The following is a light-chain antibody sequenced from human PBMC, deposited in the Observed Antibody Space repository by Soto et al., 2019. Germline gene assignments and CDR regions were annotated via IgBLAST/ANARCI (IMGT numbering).Light chain of an antibody. Sequence: DIQMTQSPSSLFASVGGTVTIACQATQDINIYLNWYQQKPGKAPNLLIYDASNLEIGVPSRFSGSGSGTHFTFTISSLQTEDVGTYYCQQYDILPITFGRGTRLEIK. CDR1: QDINIY. J-gene: IGKJ5*01. V-gene: IGKV1-33*01. CDR3: QQYDILPIT. CDR2: DAS.